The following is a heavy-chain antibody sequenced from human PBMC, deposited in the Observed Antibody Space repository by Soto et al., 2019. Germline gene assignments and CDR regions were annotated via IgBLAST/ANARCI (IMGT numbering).Heavy chain of an antibody. Sequence: QLQESGPGLVKPSETLSLTCTVSGGSFTSTNYFWGWIRQPPGKGLEWIGCMYSNGNTFYSPSLKSRVTMSVDTSKRQFSLDLSSVTAADTAMYYCARLQIYDSRAAPTPIFHPWGLGAMVTVSS. J-gene: IGHJ1*01. CDR1: GGSFTSTNYF. CDR2: MYSNGNT. V-gene: IGHV4-39*01. D-gene: IGHD3-22*01. CDR3: ARLQIYDSRAAPTPIFHP.